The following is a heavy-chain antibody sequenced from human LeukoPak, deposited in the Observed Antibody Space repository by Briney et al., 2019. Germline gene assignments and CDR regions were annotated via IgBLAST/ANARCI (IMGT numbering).Heavy chain of an antibody. V-gene: IGHV3-23*01. CDR1: GFTFSSYA. Sequence: GGSLRLSCAASGFTFSSYAMSWVRQAPGKGLEWVAAISGSGGSTYYADSVKGRFTISRDNSKNTLYLQMNSLRAEDTAVYYSAKGVLTYYYDSSGSPDWYFDLCGRGTLVTVSS. J-gene: IGHJ2*01. CDR3: AKGVLTYYYDSSGSPDWYFDL. CDR2: ISGSGGST. D-gene: IGHD3-22*01.